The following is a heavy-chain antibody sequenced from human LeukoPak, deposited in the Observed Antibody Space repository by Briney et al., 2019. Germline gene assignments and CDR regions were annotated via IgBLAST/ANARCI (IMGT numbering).Heavy chain of an antibody. V-gene: IGHV3-30*02. CDR3: AKDRSVYYDSSGYFDY. Sequence: PGGSLGLSCAASGFTFSINGMNWVRQAPGKGLEWVAFIRYDGNNIYYADSVKGRFTISRDNSKNTLYMQMNSLIAEDTAVYYCAKDRSVYYDSSGYFDYWGQGTLVTVSS. CDR2: IRYDGNNI. D-gene: IGHD3-22*01. J-gene: IGHJ4*02. CDR1: GFTFSING.